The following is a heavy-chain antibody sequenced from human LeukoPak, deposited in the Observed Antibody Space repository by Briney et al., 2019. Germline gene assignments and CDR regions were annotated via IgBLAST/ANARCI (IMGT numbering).Heavy chain of an antibody. D-gene: IGHD1-26*01. V-gene: IGHV4-30-2*01. J-gene: IGHJ4*02. CDR3: ARDLGGSYYDY. CDR1: GGSISSGGYY. CDR2: IYHSGST. Sequence: SETLSLTCTVSGGSISSGGYYWSWIRQPPGKGLEWIGYIYHSGSTYYNPSLKSRVTISVDRSKNHFSLKLSSVTAADTAVYYCARDLGGSYYDYWGQGTLVTVSS.